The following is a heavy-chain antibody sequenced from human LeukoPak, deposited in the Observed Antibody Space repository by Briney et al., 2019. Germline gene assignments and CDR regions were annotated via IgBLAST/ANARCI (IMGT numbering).Heavy chain of an antibody. Sequence: SETLSLTCTVSGGSISSSSYYWGWIRQPPGKGLEWIGSIYYSGSTYYNPSLKSRVTISVDTSKNQFSLKLSSVTAADTAVYYCARGGGSLPFDIWGQGTMVTVSS. CDR1: GGSISSSSYY. D-gene: IGHD2-15*01. CDR2: IYYSGST. CDR3: ARGGGSLPFDI. V-gene: IGHV4-39*07. J-gene: IGHJ3*02.